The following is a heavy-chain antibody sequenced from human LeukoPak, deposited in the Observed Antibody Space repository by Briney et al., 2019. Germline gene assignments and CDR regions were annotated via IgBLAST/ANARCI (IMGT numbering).Heavy chain of an antibody. Sequence: PSETLSLTCSVSGASMSGNSYYWAWIRQSPGKGLEWIGSIFYSGLTYYNPSLKSRVTISEDKSKNQFSLKLSSVTAADTAVYYCARTQRDYYDSSGYYYDYFDYWGQGTLVTVSS. D-gene: IGHD3-22*01. CDR2: IFYSGLT. CDR3: ARTQRDYYDSSGYYYDYFDY. CDR1: GASMSGNSYY. J-gene: IGHJ4*02. V-gene: IGHV4-39*07.